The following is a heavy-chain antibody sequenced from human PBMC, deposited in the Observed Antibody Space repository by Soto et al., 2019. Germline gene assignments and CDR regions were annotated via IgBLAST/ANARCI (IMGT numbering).Heavy chain of an antibody. CDR2: ISATGDKT. V-gene: IGHV3-23*01. J-gene: IGHJ4*02. Sequence: EVQLLESGGGLVQPGGSLRLSCAASGFDFSSNSMPWVRQAPGKGLEWVSGISATGDKTFYLDSVRGRFTVSRDIYKNILYLHMSSRRAEDTAVYFILKWSGLGDVWGQGTVVTASS. D-gene: IGHD3-3*01. CDR1: GFDFSSNS. CDR3: LKWSGLGDV.